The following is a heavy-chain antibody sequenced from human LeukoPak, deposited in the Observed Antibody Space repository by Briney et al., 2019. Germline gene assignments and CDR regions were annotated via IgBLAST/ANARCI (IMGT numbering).Heavy chain of an antibody. CDR1: GCTFSSYA. D-gene: IGHD3-10*01. V-gene: IGHV1-69*13. J-gene: IGHJ6*03. CDR3: ARTSLWFGELDLYYYYYMDV. Sequence: GASVKVSCKCAGCTFSSYAISWVRQAPGQGLEWVGGIIPSFGRANYAQKFQGRVTITADESTSAAYTELSSLRSEDTAVYYCARTSLWFGELDLYYYYYMDVWGKGTTVTVSS. CDR2: IIPSFGRA.